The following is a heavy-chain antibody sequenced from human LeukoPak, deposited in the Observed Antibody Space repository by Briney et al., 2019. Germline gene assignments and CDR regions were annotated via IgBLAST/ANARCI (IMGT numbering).Heavy chain of an antibody. CDR2: VLHSGNT. CDR3: ARQIVGTSWNYYYSYIDV. J-gene: IGHJ6*03. D-gene: IGHD1-1*01. V-gene: IGHV4-39*01. CDR1: GGSIISSLYH. Sequence: PSETLSLTCSVSGGSIISSLYHWGWLRQAPGKGLQWIGNVLHSGNTYYSPSLQSRVAISIDTSKNRFSLKLTSVTAADTAVYYCARQIVGTSWNYYYSYIDVWGNGTSVSVSS.